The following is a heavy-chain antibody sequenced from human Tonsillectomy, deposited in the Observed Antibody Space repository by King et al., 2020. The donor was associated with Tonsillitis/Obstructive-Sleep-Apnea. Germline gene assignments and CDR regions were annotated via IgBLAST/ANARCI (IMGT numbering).Heavy chain of an antibody. CDR3: ARGLEPPYSYYMDV. CDR1: GGSFSDYY. V-gene: IGHV4-34*01. J-gene: IGHJ6*03. Sequence: VQLQQWGAGLLKPSEPLSLTCAVYGGSFSDYYWSWIRQPPGKGLEWIGQINHSGSSNYNPSLKSRVTISVDASKNQFSLRLSSVTAADTAVFYCARGLEPPYSYYMDVWGKGTTVTVSS. CDR2: INHSGSS.